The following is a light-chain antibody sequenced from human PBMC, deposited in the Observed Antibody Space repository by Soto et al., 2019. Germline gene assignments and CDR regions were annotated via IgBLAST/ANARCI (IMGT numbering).Light chain of an antibody. CDR3: CSSAGSSTLV. Sequence: QSVLTQPSPVSGSPGQSITISCTGTSSDVGSYNLVSWYQQYPGKAPKLMIYEVIKRPSGVSNRFSGSKSGNTASLRISGLQAEDEADYYCCSSAGSSTLVFGGGTQLTVL. CDR2: EVI. CDR1: SSDVGSYNL. J-gene: IGLJ2*01. V-gene: IGLV2-23*02.